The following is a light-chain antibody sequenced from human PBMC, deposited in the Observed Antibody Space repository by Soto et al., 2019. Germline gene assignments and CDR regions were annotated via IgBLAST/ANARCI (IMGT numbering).Light chain of an antibody. V-gene: IGKV3-20*01. CDR1: QSVAGSY. J-gene: IGKJ2*01. CDR3: QQYGSSPPYT. CDR2: GAS. Sequence: EIMLTQSPVTLSLSPGEGATLSCRASQSVAGSYLAWYQQKPGRTPRLLIYGASSRATGIPDRFSGSGSGTEFTLTISRLEPEDFAVYYCQQYGSSPPYTFGQGTKLEIK.